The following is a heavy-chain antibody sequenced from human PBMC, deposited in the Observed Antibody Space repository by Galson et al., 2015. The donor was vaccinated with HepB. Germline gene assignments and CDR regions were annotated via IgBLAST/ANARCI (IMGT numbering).Heavy chain of an antibody. D-gene: IGHD2-2*01. J-gene: IGHJ3*02. CDR3: ATIRVGYCITTSCKADDFDI. CDR1: GYTFSTYY. V-gene: IGHV1-46*01. Sequence: SCKASGYTFSTYYIHWVRQAPGQGLEWMGIINPSGGRTTYAQEFQDRVTMTRDTSTSTVYMELSSLRSEDTAVYYCATIRVGYCITTSCKADDFDIWGQGTMVTVSS. CDR2: INPSGGRT.